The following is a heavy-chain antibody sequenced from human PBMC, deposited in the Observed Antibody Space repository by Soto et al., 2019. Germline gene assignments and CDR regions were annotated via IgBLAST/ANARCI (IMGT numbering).Heavy chain of an antibody. D-gene: IGHD3-16*01. Sequence: GESLTISCQGSGYSCTSYWIGWVRQRPGKGLGWMGIIYPGDSVTRYSPSFQGQVTISADKSISTAYLQWSSLKASDTAMYYCALQAGALGYWGQGTLVTVSA. CDR1: GYSCTSYW. CDR3: ALQAGALGY. V-gene: IGHV5-51*01. CDR2: IYPGDSVT. J-gene: IGHJ4*02.